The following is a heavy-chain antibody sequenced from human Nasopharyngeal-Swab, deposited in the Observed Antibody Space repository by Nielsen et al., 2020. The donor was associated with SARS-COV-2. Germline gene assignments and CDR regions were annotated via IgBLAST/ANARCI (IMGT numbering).Heavy chain of an antibody. J-gene: IGHJ6*02. CDR3: ARASSITIFGVVISRGYYYYGMDV. D-gene: IGHD3-3*01. Sequence: WIRQSPSRGLEWLGRTYYRSKWYNDYAVSVKSRITINPDTSKNQFSLQLNSATPEDTAVYYCARASSITIFGVVISRGYYYYGMDVWGQGTTVTVSS. V-gene: IGHV6-1*01. CDR2: TYYRSKWYN.